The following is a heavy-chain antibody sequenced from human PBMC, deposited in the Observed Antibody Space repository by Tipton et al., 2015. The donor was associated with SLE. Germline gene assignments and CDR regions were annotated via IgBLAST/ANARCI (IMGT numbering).Heavy chain of an antibody. D-gene: IGHD6-13*01. CDR1: GGSISSGSYY. Sequence: TLSLTCTVSGGSISSGSYYWSWIRQPAGKGLEWIGYIYTSGSTDYNPSLKSRVTISVDTSKSQFSLKLSSVTAADTAVYYCARTGYSSSWSFDSWGQGTLVTVSS. V-gene: IGHV4-61*09. CDR3: ARTGYSSSWSFDS. J-gene: IGHJ4*02. CDR2: IYTSGST.